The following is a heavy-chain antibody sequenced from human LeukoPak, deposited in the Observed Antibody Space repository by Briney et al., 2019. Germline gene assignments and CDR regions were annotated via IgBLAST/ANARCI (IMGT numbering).Heavy chain of an antibody. V-gene: IGHV3-64*01. CDR1: GFTFTSYP. CDR3: AGAAEAPAYCYYMDV. Sequence: PGGSLRLSCAASGFTFTSYPMHWVRQAPGKGLEYVSAISSNGGSTYYAHSVKGRFTISRDNSKNTLYLQMGSLRAEDMAVYYCAGAAEAPAYCYYMDVGGKGTTVTVSS. CDR2: ISSNGGST. J-gene: IGHJ6*03.